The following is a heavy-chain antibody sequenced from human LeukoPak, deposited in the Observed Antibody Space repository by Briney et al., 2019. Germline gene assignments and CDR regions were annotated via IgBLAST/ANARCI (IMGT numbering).Heavy chain of an antibody. V-gene: IGHV3-73*01. J-gene: IGHJ3*02. D-gene: IGHD2-21*02. Sequence: GGSLRLSCAASGFTFSGSAMHWVRQASGKGLEWVGRIRSKANSYATAYAASVKGRFTISRDNSKNTLYLQMNSLRAEDTAVYYCAKDGPIIVVVTAPGSDDAFDIWGQGTMVTVSS. CDR2: IRSKANSYAT. CDR3: AKDGPIIVVVTAPGSDDAFDI. CDR1: GFTFSGSA.